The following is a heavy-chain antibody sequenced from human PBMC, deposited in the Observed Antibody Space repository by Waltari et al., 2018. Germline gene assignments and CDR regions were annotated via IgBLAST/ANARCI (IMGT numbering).Heavy chain of an antibody. Sequence: EVQLVESGGGLVQPGGSLRLSCAASGSTFSSHGMSGVRQAPGKGLEWVANIKQDGSEKYYVDSVKGRFTISRDNAKNSLYLQMNSLRAEDTAVYYCARSYWLSYDYWGQGTLVTVSS. D-gene: IGHD3-9*01. CDR1: GSTFSSHG. CDR3: ARSYWLSYDY. V-gene: IGHV3-7*01. J-gene: IGHJ4*02. CDR2: IKQDGSEK.